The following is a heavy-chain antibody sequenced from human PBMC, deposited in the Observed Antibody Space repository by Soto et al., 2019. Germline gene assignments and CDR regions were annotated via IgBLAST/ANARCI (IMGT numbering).Heavy chain of an antibody. CDR3: AKDLEETRHNYYYYYGMDV. CDR1: GFTFSSYA. V-gene: IGHV3-23*01. Sequence: GGSLRLSCAASGFTFSSYAMSWVRQAPGKGLEWVSAISGSGGSTYYADSVKGRFTISRDNSKNTLYLQMNSLRAEDTAVYYCAKDLEETRHNYYYYYGMDVWGQGTTVTVYS. CDR2: ISGSGGST. D-gene: IGHD6-25*01. J-gene: IGHJ6*02.